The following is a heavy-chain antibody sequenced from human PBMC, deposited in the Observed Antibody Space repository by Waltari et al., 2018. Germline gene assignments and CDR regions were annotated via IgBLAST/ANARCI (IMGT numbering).Heavy chain of an antibody. J-gene: IGHJ3*02. CDR3: ARWGPGAFDI. CDR2: ILYAETSVT. V-gene: IGHV4-59*01. CDR1: GDSLQNYY. Sequence: QVQLQESGPGPVKSSETLSLSCSVSGDSLQNYYWPWVRPPPGKGLDYICYILYAETSVTHYSPSFGCRATILLDMSKNEVYLRLTSMTAADTAVYFCARWGPGAFDIWGRGTLVTASS. D-gene: IGHD7-27*01.